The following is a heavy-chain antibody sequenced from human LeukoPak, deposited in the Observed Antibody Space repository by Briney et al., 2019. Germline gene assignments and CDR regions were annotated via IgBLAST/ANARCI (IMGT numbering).Heavy chain of an antibody. CDR1: GFTFSSYA. J-gene: IGHJ4*02. Sequence: GGSLRLSCAASGFTFSSYAMSWVRQAPGKGLEWVSAISGSGGSTYYADSVKGRFTISRDNSKNTLYLQMNSLRAEDTAVYYCARGPHRDGYNYWGQGTLVTVSS. D-gene: IGHD5-24*01. V-gene: IGHV3-23*01. CDR3: ARGPHRDGYNY. CDR2: ISGSGGST.